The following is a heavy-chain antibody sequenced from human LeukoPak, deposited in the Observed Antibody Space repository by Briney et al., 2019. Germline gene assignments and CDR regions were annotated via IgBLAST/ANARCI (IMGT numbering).Heavy chain of an antibody. D-gene: IGHD2-21*01. V-gene: IGHV1-2*02. CDR2: INTHTGGA. J-gene: IGHJ4*02. CDR3: ARVTWKTVIAAPDH. Sequence: ASVKVSCKTSGYTFTDYYIHWVRQAPGQGLEWVGEINTHTGGANYVQKFQGRVSMTRDTSINTAYMEVTRLTSDDTAVYYCARVTWKTVIAAPDHWGQGTLVTVSS. CDR1: GYTFTDYY.